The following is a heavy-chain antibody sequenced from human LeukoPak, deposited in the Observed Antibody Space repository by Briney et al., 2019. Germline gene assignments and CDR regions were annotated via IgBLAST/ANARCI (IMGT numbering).Heavy chain of an antibody. D-gene: IGHD6-19*01. Sequence: GGSLRLSCAASGFTFSSYAMSWVRQAPGKGLEWVSAISGSGGSTYYADSVKCRFTISRDNSKNTLYLQMNSLRAEDTAVYYCAKDQTVAGFYFDYWGQGTLVTVSS. V-gene: IGHV3-23*01. CDR2: ISGSGGST. CDR1: GFTFSSYA. CDR3: AKDQTVAGFYFDY. J-gene: IGHJ4*02.